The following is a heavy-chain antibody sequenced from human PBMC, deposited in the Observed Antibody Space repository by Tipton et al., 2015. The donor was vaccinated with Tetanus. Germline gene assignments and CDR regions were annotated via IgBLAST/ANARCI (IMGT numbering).Heavy chain of an antibody. J-gene: IGHJ6*02. CDR1: GGSIRSDIYS. CDR3: ARLTGHSMDVVDYYYFGMDV. D-gene: IGHD2-21*01. V-gene: IGHV4-61*01. Sequence: TLSLTCTVSGGSIRSDIYSWNWIRQPPGKGLEWLAYISSSGRTNSNYPLKSRITVSQDTSKNQFSLRLTSVTAADTAVYYCARLTGHSMDVVDYYYFGMDVWGQGTKVTVSS. CDR2: ISSSGRT.